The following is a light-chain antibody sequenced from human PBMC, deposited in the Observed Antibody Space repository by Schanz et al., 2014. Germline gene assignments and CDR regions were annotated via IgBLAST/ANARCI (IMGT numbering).Light chain of an antibody. Sequence: EIVLTQSPDTLSLSPGERATLSCKASQSVNGRFLAWYQQKPGQAPRLLIYNASKRATGIPDRFSGSGSGTDFSLTISRLEPEDFAVYYCQHYGRSPWTFGQGTKVEIK. V-gene: IGKV3-20*01. CDR2: NAS. CDR1: QSVNGRF. CDR3: QHYGRSPWT. J-gene: IGKJ1*01.